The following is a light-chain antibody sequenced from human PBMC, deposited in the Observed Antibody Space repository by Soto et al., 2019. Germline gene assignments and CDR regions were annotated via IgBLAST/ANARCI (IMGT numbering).Light chain of an antibody. V-gene: IGKV4-1*01. J-gene: IGKJ5*01. CDR2: WAY. CDR3: QQYHSDPIT. Sequence: DIVMAQSPDSLAVSLGERATINCKSSQSVFSSSTNKNYLAWFQQKPGQPPKLPIYWAYTRKSGVNDRFSGSGSGTDFTLTITSLQAEDVAVYYCQQYHSDPITFGQGTRLENK. CDR1: QSVFSSSTNKNY.